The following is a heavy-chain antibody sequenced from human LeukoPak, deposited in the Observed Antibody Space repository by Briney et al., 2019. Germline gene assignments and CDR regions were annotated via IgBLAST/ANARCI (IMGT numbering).Heavy chain of an antibody. Sequence: SETLSLTCAVSGGSISSSNWWSWVRQPPGKGLEWIGEIYHSGSTNYNPSLKSRVTISVDKSKNQFSLKLSSVTAADTAVYYCASIAHSGSAISPVFDYWGQGTLVTVSS. D-gene: IGHD1-26*01. J-gene: IGHJ4*02. CDR2: IYHSGST. CDR3: ASIAHSGSAISPVFDY. CDR1: GGSISSSNW. V-gene: IGHV4-4*02.